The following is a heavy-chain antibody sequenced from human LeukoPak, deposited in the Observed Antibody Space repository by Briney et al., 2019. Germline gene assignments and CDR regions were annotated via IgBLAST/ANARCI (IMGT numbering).Heavy chain of an antibody. J-gene: IGHJ3*01. CDR3: ARPNITSYYDSRGYDAFDV. D-gene: IGHD3-22*01. V-gene: IGHV5-51*01. CDR2: IYHVYSET. CDR1: GYSFISYY. Sequence: GESPKISCQGFGYSFISYYIAWVRQMPGKGLEWMGIIYHVYSETRYSPSFQGQVTISADKSINTAFLQWSSLQASDTAMYYCARPNITSYYDSRGYDAFDVWGQGTMVIVSS.